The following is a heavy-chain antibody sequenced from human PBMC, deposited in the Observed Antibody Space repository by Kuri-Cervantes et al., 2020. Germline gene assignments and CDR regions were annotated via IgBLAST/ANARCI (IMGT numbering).Heavy chain of an antibody. CDR1: GFTFSSYW. CDR3: ARWSGTYYDY. V-gene: IGHV3-7*03. D-gene: IGHD3-3*01. CDR2: IKQDGSEK. Sequence: GGSLRLSCAASGFTFSSYWMSWIRQAPGKGLEWVANIKQDGSEKYYVDSVKGRFTISRDDAKNSLYLQMNSLRAEDSAVYCCARWSGTYYDYWGQGTLVTVSS. J-gene: IGHJ4*02.